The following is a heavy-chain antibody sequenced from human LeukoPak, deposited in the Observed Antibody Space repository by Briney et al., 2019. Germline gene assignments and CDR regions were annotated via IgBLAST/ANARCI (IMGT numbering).Heavy chain of an antibody. D-gene: IGHD3-16*01. CDR3: ARDDGYVGGPPDAFDI. CDR1: GYTFTSYG. V-gene: IGHV1-18*01. J-gene: IGHJ3*02. Sequence: GASVKVSCKASGYTFTSYGISWMRQAPGQGLEWMGWISAYNGNTNYAQKLQGRVTMTTDTSTSTAYMELRSLRSDDTAVYYCARDDGYVGGPPDAFDIWGQGTMVTVSS. CDR2: ISAYNGNT.